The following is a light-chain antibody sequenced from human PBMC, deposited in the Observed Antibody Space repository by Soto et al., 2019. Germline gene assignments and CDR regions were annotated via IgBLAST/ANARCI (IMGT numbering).Light chain of an antibody. J-gene: IGKJ4*01. CDR1: QGISSR. Sequence: DIQMTQSPSSVSASVGDRVTITCRASQGISSRLAWYQQKPGKAPNLLIYAASNLQSGVPSRFSGSGSETDFTLTIGSLQPEDFATYYCQLANSFPLTFGGGTKVEIK. CDR3: QLANSFPLT. V-gene: IGKV1-12*01. CDR2: AAS.